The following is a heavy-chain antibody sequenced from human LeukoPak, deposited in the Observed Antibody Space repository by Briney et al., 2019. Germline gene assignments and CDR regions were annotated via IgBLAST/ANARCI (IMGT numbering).Heavy chain of an antibody. Sequence: PGGSLRLSCAASGFTFSSYSMNWVRQAPGKGLEWVSYISSSSSTIYYADSLKGRFTISRDNAKNSLYLQMNSLRAEDTAVYYCAREGHDYVWGSYRQGRGLDYWGQGTLVTVSS. V-gene: IGHV3-48*01. CDR2: ISSSSSTI. CDR3: AREGHDYVWGSYRQGRGLDY. CDR1: GFTFSSYS. J-gene: IGHJ4*02. D-gene: IGHD3-16*02.